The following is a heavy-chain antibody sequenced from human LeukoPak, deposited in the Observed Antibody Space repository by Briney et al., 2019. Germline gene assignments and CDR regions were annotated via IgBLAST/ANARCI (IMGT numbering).Heavy chain of an antibody. Sequence: LVASVKVSCKASGYTFTGYYKHWVRQAPGQGLEWMGWINPNSGGTNYAQKFQGRVTMTRDTSISTAYMELSRLRSDDTAVYYCARGPYSSGWLPKYYFDYWGQGTLVTVSS. CDR1: GYTFTGYY. J-gene: IGHJ4*02. D-gene: IGHD6-19*01. CDR3: ARGPYSSGWLPKYYFDY. V-gene: IGHV1-2*03. CDR2: INPNSGGT.